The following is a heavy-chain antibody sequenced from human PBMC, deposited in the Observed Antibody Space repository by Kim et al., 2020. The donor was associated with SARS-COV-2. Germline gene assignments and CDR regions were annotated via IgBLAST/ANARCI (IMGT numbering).Heavy chain of an antibody. V-gene: IGHV3-23*01. CDR3: ATGYGANSVFDY. D-gene: IGHD4-17*01. CDR2: INAGGGNT. CDR1: GFTFRSYA. Sequence: GGSLRHSCAASGFTFRSYAMSWVRQAPGKGLEWVSTINAGGGNTYYEDSVKGRFTISRDNSKNTLFLQMNSLRVEDTAVYYCATGYGANSVFDYWGQGTL. J-gene: IGHJ4*02.